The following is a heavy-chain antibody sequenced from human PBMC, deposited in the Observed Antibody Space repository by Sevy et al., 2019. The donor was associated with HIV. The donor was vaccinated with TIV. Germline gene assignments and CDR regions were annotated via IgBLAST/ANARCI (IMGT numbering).Heavy chain of an antibody. J-gene: IGHJ5*02. CDR1: GFTFSSYA. Sequence: GGCLRLSCAASGFTFSSYAMHWVRQAPGKGLEWVAVISYDGSNKYYADSVKGRFTISRDNSKNTLYLQMNSLRAEDTAVYYCARDLDRGYYDGWFDPWGQGTLVTVSS. CDR3: ARDLDRGYYDGWFDP. V-gene: IGHV3-30-3*01. CDR2: ISYDGSNK. D-gene: IGHD3-22*01.